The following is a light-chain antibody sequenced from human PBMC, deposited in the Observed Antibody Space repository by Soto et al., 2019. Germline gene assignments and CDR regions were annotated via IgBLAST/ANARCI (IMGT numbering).Light chain of an antibody. CDR2: DVT. Sequence: QSLLTQPASVSGSAGQSITISCTGTSSDVGGYNYVSWYQQHPGRAPKLIIYDVTNRPSGISNRFSGSKSGNTASLTISGLQTEDEADYYCISFTSRHIYVFGTGTKVTVL. CDR1: SSDVGGYNY. CDR3: ISFTSRHIYV. J-gene: IGLJ1*01. V-gene: IGLV2-14*03.